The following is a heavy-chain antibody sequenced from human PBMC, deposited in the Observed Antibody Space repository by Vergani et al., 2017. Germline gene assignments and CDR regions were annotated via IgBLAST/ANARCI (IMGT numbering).Heavy chain of an antibody. CDR3: ARDRGYCSGGSCFDDAFDI. Sequence: EVQLVESGGGLVKPGGSLRLSCAASGFTFSSYSMNWVRQAPGKELEWVSSISSSSSYIYYADSVKGRFTISRDNAKNSLYLQMNSLRAEDTAVYYCARDRGYCSGGSCFDDAFDIWGQGTMVTVSS. J-gene: IGHJ3*02. D-gene: IGHD2-15*01. CDR2: ISSSSSYI. CDR1: GFTFSSYS. V-gene: IGHV3-21*01.